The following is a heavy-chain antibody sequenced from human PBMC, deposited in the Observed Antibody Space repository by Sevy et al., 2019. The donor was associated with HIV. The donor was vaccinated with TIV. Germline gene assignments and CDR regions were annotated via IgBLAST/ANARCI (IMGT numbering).Heavy chain of an antibody. CDR1: GFTFSSYG. CDR2: ISYDGSNK. Sequence: GGSLRLSCAASGFTFSSYGMHWVRQAPGKGLEGVAVISYDGSNKYYADSVKGRFTISRDNSKNTLYLQMNSLRAEDTAVYYCPKDLDSSGYYYCDYWGQGTLVTVSS. CDR3: PKDLDSSGYYYCDY. D-gene: IGHD3-22*01. J-gene: IGHJ4*02. V-gene: IGHV3-30*18.